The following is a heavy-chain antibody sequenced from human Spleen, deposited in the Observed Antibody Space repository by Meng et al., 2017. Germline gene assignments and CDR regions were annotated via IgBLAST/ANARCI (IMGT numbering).Heavy chain of an antibody. Sequence: KVSCKGSGYSFTSYWIGWVRQMPGKGLEWMGIIYPGDSDTRYSPSFQGQVTISADKSISTAYLQWSSLKASDTAMYYCATLAVAGSTKRDYWGQGTLVTVSS. CDR3: ATLAVAGSTKRDY. J-gene: IGHJ4*02. CDR2: IYPGDSDT. V-gene: IGHV5-51*01. D-gene: IGHD6-19*01. CDR1: GYSFTSYW.